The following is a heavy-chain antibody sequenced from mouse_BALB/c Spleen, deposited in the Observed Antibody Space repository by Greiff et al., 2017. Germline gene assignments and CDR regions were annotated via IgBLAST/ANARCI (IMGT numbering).Heavy chain of an antibody. V-gene: IGHV5-12-2*01. CDR1: GFTFSSYT. CDR2: ISNGGGST. CDR3: ARHDGNYVGGAMDY. J-gene: IGHJ4*01. D-gene: IGHD2-1*01. Sequence: EVKVEESGGGLVQPGGSLKLSCAASGFTFSSYTMSWVRQTPEKRLEWVAYISNGGGSTYYPDTVKGRFTISRDNAKNTLYLQMSSLKSEDTAMYYCARHDGNYVGGAMDYWGQGTSVTVSS.